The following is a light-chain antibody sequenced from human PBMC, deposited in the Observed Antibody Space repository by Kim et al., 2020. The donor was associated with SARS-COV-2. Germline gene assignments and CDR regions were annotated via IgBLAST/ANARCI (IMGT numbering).Light chain of an antibody. J-gene: IGLJ3*02. Sequence: GERGTISCSGSRSKIGRNYVHWYQQVPGTAPNLRLQRNNQRPSGVPDRFYGYKSGTAAYLAISGLRSEDEADYYCAAWDDSLSVGVFGGGTQLTVL. CDR2: RNN. CDR3: AAWDDSLSVGV. CDR1: RSKIGRNY. V-gene: IGLV1-47*01.